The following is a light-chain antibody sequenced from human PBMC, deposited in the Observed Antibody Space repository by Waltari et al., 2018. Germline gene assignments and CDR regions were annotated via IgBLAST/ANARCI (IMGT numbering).Light chain of an antibody. Sequence: DIHMTQSPSTLSASVGDRITITCLASQSINTLLAWYQQKPGNAPKLRISKASSLQSEVPSRFSGSGFGTEFTLTISSLQLDDSATYYCQRYSGYPPTFGGGTKVEIK. CDR3: QRYSGYPPT. CDR2: KAS. CDR1: QSINTL. J-gene: IGKJ4*02. V-gene: IGKV1-5*03.